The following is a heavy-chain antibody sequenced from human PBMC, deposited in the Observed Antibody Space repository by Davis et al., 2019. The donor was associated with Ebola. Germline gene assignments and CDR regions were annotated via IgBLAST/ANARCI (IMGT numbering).Heavy chain of an antibody. Sequence: SLNISCAASGFTVSSNYMSWVREAPGKGLEWVSVIYSGGSTYYADSVKGRFTISRDNSKNTLYLQMNSLRAEDTAVYYCARDPTQYSSRLVYGMDVWGQGTTVTVSS. CDR3: ARDPTQYSSRLVYGMDV. J-gene: IGHJ6*02. V-gene: IGHV3-53*01. D-gene: IGHD6-13*01. CDR2: IYSGGST. CDR1: GFTVSSNY.